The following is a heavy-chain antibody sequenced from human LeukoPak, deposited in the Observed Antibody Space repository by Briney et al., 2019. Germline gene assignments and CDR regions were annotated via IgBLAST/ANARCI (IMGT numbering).Heavy chain of an antibody. Sequence: PGGSLRLSCAASGFTFSNYAMNWVRQAPGKGLEWVSAISGSGGDTYYADSVKGRFTMSRDNSKNTLYLQMNSLRAEDTAVYYCAKAYDFWSGYYGLRIDYWGQGTPVTVSS. CDR3: AKAYDFWSGYYGLRIDY. J-gene: IGHJ4*02. V-gene: IGHV3-23*01. D-gene: IGHD3-3*01. CDR2: ISGSGGDT. CDR1: GFTFSNYA.